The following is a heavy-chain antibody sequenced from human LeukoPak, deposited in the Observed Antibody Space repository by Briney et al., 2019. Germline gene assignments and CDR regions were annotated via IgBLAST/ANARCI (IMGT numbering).Heavy chain of an antibody. CDR1: GFTFSSYA. V-gene: IGHV3-64*01. Sequence: GGSLRLSCAASGFTFSSYAMHWVRQAPGKGLEFVSAISTNGAGTNYANSVRSRFTISRDNSKNTLYLQMGSLRAEDMAVYYCARARWSGYYYFGYWGQGTLVTVSS. D-gene: IGHD3-3*01. CDR2: ISTNGAGT. CDR3: ARARWSGYYYFGY. J-gene: IGHJ4*02.